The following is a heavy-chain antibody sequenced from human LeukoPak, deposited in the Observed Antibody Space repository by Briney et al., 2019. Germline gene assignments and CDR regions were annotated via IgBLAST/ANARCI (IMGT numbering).Heavy chain of an antibody. V-gene: IGHV3-30*02. D-gene: IGHD3-22*01. CDR3: RIGYDCSGYYPPDLFDD. J-gene: IGHJ4*02. CDR1: GFTFSTYG. CDR2: IRYDGSNQ. Sequence: GGSLRLSCAASGFTFSTYGMHWVRQAPGKGLEWVAFIRYDGSNQYYADSVTGRFTISRDNSKNTLYLQMSSLRVEDTAMYYCRIGYDCSGYYPPDLFDDWGQGTLVTVSS.